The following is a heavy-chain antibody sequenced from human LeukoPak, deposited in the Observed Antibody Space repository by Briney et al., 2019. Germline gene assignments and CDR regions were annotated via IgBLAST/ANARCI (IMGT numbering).Heavy chain of an antibody. D-gene: IGHD4-17*01. Sequence: SVKVSCKASGYTFTSYGISWVRQAPGQGLEWMGRIIPILGIANYAQKFQGRVTITADKSTSTAYMELSSLRSEDTAVYYCARDYGDLVGDYYYYYGMDVWGQGTTVTVSS. V-gene: IGHV1-69*04. J-gene: IGHJ6*02. CDR3: ARDYGDLVGDYYYYYGMDV. CDR2: IIPILGIA. CDR1: GYTFTSYG.